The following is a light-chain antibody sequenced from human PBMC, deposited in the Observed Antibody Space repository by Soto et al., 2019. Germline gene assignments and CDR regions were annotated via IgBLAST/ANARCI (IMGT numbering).Light chain of an antibody. V-gene: IGKV2-30*01. CDR3: MQGTHWPPN. CDR1: ESLVYSDGNTY. CDR2: KVS. Sequence: DVVITQSPLSHPVTLGQPSAISCSSNESLVYSDGNTYLNCFHQRPGQSPRRLIYKVSNRDSGVPDRFSGSGSGTDFTLKISSVEAEDVGVYYCMQGTHWPPNFGPGTKVDVK. J-gene: IGKJ3*01.